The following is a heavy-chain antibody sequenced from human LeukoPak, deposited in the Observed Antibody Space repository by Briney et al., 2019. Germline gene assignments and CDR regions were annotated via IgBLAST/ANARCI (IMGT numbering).Heavy chain of an antibody. J-gene: IGHJ3*01. CDR2: ISWNSGSI. V-gene: IGHV3-9*01. D-gene: IGHD1-26*01. CDR3: ARGSFGP. Sequence: GGSLRLSCAASGFTFDDYAMHWVRQAPGKGLEWVSGISWNSGSIGYADSVKGRFTISRDNAKNSLYLQMNSLRAEDTAVYYCARGSFGPWGQGTMVTVSS. CDR1: GFTFDDYA.